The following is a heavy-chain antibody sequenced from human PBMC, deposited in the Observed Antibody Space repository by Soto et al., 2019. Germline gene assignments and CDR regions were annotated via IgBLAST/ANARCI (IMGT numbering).Heavy chain of an antibody. V-gene: IGHV4-4*02. CDR2: VYHSGST. CDR3: ARSITFDWLFFDN. Sequence: SETLSLTCAVSGGSISRSNWWSWVRQPPGKGLEWIGEVYHSGSTNYHPSLKSRVTISVDKSKNQFSLKLTSLTAADTAVYYCARSITFDWLFFDNWGQGTLVTVSS. CDR1: GGSISRSNW. D-gene: IGHD3-9*01. J-gene: IGHJ4*02.